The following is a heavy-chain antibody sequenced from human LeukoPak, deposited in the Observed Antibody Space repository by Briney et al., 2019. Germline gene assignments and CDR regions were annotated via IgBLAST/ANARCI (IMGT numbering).Heavy chain of an antibody. CDR3: ARQPAAISDYCYYYYMDV. J-gene: IGHJ6*03. CDR1: GFTFDDYA. D-gene: IGHD2-2*01. Sequence: PGWSLRLSCAASGFTFDDYAMHWVRQAPGKGLEWVSGISWNSGSIDYADSVKGRFTISRDNAKNSLYLQMNSLRAEDTALYSCARQPAAISDYCYYYYMDVWGKGNTVTVSS. CDR2: ISWNSGSI. V-gene: IGHV3-9*01.